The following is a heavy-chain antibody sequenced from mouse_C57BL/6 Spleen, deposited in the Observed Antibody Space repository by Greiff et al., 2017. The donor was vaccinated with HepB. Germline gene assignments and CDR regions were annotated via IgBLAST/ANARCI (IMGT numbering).Heavy chain of an antibody. D-gene: IGHD2-2*01. CDR3: ARKGYGYGGGFAY. CDR2: IYPGSGST. CDR1: GYTFTSYW. J-gene: IGHJ3*01. Sequence: QVQLQQPGAELVKPGASVKMSCKASGYTFTSYWITWVKQRPGQGLEWIGDIYPGSGSTNYNEKFKSKATLTVDTSSSTAYMQLSSLTSEDSAVYYCARKGYGYGGGFAYWGQGTLVTVSA. V-gene: IGHV1-55*01.